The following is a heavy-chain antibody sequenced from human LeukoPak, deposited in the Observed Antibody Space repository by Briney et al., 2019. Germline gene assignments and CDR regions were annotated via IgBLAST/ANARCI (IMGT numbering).Heavy chain of an antibody. CDR2: ISSSSTTM. V-gene: IGHV3-48*01. CDR3: AKTLRDLEWLTGELDV. CDR1: GFTFTNYS. Sequence: GGSLRLSCAASGFTFTNYSMNWVRQAPGGGLEWVSYISSSSTTMYHADSVKGRFTISRDNAKNSLYLQMNSLRAEDTAVYHCAKTLRDLEWLTGELDVWGQGTAVTVSS. D-gene: IGHD3-3*01. J-gene: IGHJ6*02.